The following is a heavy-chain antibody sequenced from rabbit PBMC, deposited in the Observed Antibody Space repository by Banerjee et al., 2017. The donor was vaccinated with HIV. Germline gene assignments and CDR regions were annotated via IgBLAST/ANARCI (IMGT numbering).Heavy chain of an antibody. CDR2: INTSTGNT. CDR1: GFSFSNKYV. V-gene: IGHV1S45*01. D-gene: IGHD6-1*01. Sequence: QEQLEESGGGLVKPEGSLTLTCTASGFSFSNKYVMCWVRQAPGKGLEWIACINTSTGNTVYASWAKGRFTISKTSSTTVTLQMTSLTAADTASYFCAREGYYYPYGDAGVVGYDWDLWGQGTLVTVS. CDR3: AREGYYYPYGDAGVVGYDWDL. J-gene: IGHJ3*01.